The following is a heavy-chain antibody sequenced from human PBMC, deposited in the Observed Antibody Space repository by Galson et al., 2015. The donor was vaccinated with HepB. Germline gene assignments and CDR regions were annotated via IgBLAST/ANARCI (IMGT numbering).Heavy chain of an antibody. CDR3: AREAGLLWFGELLAEGWFDP. J-gene: IGHJ5*02. V-gene: IGHV3-7*03. CDR1: GFTFSSYW. Sequence: SLRLSCAASGFTFSSYWMSWVRQAPGKGLEWVANIKQDGSEKYYVDSVKGRFTISRDNAKNSLYLQMNSLRAEDTAVYYCAREAGLLWFGELLAEGWFDPWGQGTLVTVSS. CDR2: IKQDGSEK. D-gene: IGHD3-10*01.